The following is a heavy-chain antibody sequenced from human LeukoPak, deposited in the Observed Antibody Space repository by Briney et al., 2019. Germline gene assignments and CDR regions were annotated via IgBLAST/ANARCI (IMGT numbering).Heavy chain of an antibody. CDR2: ISSSSSYI. CDR3: ARAAGQLDDY. Sequence: EGSLRLSCAASGFTFSSYSMNWVRQAPGKGLEWVSSISSSSSYIYYADSVKGRFTISRDNAKNSLYLQMNSLRAEDTAVYYCARAAGQLDDYWGQGTLVTVSS. J-gene: IGHJ4*02. V-gene: IGHV3-21*01. CDR1: GFTFSSYS. D-gene: IGHD6-13*01.